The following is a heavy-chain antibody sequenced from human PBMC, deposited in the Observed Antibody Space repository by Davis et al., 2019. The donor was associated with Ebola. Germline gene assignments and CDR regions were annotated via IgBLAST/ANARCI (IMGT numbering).Heavy chain of an antibody. CDR2: INHSGST. Sequence: MPGGSLRLSCAVYGGSFSGYYWSWIRQPPGKGLEWIGEINHSGSTNYNPSLKSRVTISVDTSKNQFSLKLSSVTAADTAVYYCAIRYYDFWSGSYPNWFDPWGQGTLVTVSS. J-gene: IGHJ5*02. V-gene: IGHV4-34*01. D-gene: IGHD3-3*01. CDR1: GGSFSGYY. CDR3: AIRYYDFWSGSYPNWFDP.